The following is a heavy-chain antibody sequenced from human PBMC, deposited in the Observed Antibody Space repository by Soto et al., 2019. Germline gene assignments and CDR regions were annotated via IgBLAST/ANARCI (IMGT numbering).Heavy chain of an antibody. CDR2: IYYSGST. Sequence: SETLSLTCTVSGGSISSYYWSWIRQPPGKGLEWIGYIYYSGSTNYNPSLKSRVTISVDTSKNQFSLKLSSVTAADTAVYYCARQVDDYRKGAYYFDYWGQGTLVTVSS. CDR3: ARQVDDYRKGAYYFDY. CDR1: GGSISSYY. V-gene: IGHV4-59*08. D-gene: IGHD4-4*01. J-gene: IGHJ4*02.